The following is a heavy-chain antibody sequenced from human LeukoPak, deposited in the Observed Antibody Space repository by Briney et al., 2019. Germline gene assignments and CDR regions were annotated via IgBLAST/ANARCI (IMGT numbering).Heavy chain of an antibody. CDR3: ARGGGSSWYPIPVDRHDAFDI. CDR1: GFTFSKAW. J-gene: IGHJ3*02. CDR2: IKSKTDGGTT. V-gene: IGHV3-15*01. D-gene: IGHD6-13*01. Sequence: GGSLRLSCAASGFTFSKAWMSWVRQAPGKGLEWVGRIKSKTDGGTTDYAAPVKGRFTISRDDSKNTLYLQMNSLRAEDTAVYYCARGGGSSWYPIPVDRHDAFDIWGQGTMVTVSS.